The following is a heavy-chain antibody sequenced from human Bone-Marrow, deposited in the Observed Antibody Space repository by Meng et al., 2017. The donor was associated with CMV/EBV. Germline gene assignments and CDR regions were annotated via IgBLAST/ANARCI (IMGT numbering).Heavy chain of an antibody. CDR3: ARVRGRSSSWYLGFDY. V-gene: IGHV4-4*07. D-gene: IGHD6-13*01. CDR1: GGSISSYY. CDR2: IYTSGST. J-gene: IGHJ4*02. Sequence: SETLSLTCTVSGGSISSYYWSWIRQPAGKGLEWIGRIYTSGSTNYNPSLKSRVTMSVDTSKNQFSLKLSSVTAADTAVYYCARVRGRSSSWYLGFDYWGQGTLVPVSS.